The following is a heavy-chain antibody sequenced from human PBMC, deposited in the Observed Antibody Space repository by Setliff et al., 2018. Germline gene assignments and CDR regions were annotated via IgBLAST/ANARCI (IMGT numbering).Heavy chain of an antibody. CDR3: ARGTDYHGSGSYWAKDV. J-gene: IGHJ6*04. Sequence: ASVKVSCKTSGYNFITTGISWVRQAPGQGPEWMGCISPFNGNTNYAQKFKGRVTMTRDTSITTVYMDLSRLKSDETAVYYCARGTDYHGSGSYWAKDVWGKGTTVTVSS. CDR2: ISPFNGNT. CDR1: GYNFITTG. V-gene: IGHV1-18*01. D-gene: IGHD3-10*01.